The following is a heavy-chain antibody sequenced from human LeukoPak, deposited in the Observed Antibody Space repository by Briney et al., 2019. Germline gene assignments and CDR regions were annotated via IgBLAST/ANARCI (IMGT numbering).Heavy chain of an antibody. V-gene: IGHV3-7*03. CDR2: IKEDGAEQ. D-gene: IGHD6-13*01. J-gene: IGHJ4*02. CDR1: GFTFSNYW. Sequence: GGSLRLSCAASGFTFSNYWMTWVRQAPGKGLEWVANIKEDGAEQYYVDSVRGRFTTSRDNAKNSVYLQLNRLRVEDTAIYYCARDPREQQLDYWGQGTLVTVSS. CDR3: ARDPREQQLDY.